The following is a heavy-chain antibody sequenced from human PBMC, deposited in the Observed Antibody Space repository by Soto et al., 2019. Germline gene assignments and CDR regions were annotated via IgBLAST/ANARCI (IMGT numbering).Heavy chain of an antibody. J-gene: IGHJ4*02. D-gene: IGHD3-22*01. Sequence: VGSLGLSCTVSGFAFNNYGINWVRQAPGKGLEWVSSISKSDYTYYSDSVKGRFAISRDNAKSSVSLQMNTLRVEDTAVYYCAREDSIIITAGSDLWGQGTMVTVSS. V-gene: IGHV3-21*01. CDR1: GFAFNNYG. CDR3: AREDSIIITAGSDL. CDR2: ISKSDYT.